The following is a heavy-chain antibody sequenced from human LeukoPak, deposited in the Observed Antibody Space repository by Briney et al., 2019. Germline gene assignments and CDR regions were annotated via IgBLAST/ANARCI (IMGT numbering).Heavy chain of an antibody. Sequence: GGSLRLSCAASRFTFSSFWMSWVRQAPGKGLEWVAHIKEDGSMLSYVDSVKGRFTISRDNAKNSVYLQMNSLRPEDTAVYYCARVYYDSSGYVPNYFDFWGQGTLVTVSS. D-gene: IGHD3-22*01. CDR2: IKEDGSML. V-gene: IGHV3-7*02. CDR3: ARVYYDSSGYVPNYFDF. CDR1: RFTFSSFW. J-gene: IGHJ4*02.